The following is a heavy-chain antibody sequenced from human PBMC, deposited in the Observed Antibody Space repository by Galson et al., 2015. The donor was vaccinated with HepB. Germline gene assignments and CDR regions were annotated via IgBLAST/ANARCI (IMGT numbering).Heavy chain of an antibody. CDR1: GYSFTGYY. Sequence: SCKASGYSFTGYYMHWVRQAPGQGLEWMGWISPYNRDTKYARKFQGRVTMTTDTFTSTAYMELRSLRSDDTAVYYCARGGMAAIGGPTFDYWGQGTLVTVSS. CDR3: ARGGMAAIGGPTFDY. CDR2: ISPYNRDT. D-gene: IGHD5-24*01. V-gene: IGHV1-18*04. J-gene: IGHJ4*02.